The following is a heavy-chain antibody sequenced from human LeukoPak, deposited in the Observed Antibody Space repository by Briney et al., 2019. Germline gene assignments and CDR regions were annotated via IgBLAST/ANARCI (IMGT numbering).Heavy chain of an antibody. J-gene: IGHJ6*03. Sequence: GGSLRLSCVASGFIFGDYTMSWVRQAPGERPERVSAITGSGETTFYADSVKGRFTISRDNSKNTLYLQMNSLRAEDTAVYYCAKAPAGPYYMDVWGKGTTVTVSS. V-gene: IGHV3-23*01. CDR1: GFIFGDYT. CDR2: ITGSGETT. CDR3: AKAPAGPYYMDV.